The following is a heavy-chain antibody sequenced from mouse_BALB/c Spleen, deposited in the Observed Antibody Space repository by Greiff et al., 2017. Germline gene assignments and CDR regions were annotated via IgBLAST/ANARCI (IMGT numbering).Heavy chain of an antibody. V-gene: IGHV1-4*01. CDR1: GYTFTSYT. J-gene: IGHJ4*01. CDR3: ARAQVYGNYAMDY. CDR2: INPSSGYT. Sequence: VKLQESGAELARPGASVKMSCKASGYTFTSYTMHWVKQRPGQGLEWIGYINPSSGYTNYNQKFKDKATLTADKSSSTAYMQLSSLTSEDSAVYYCARAQVYGNYAMDYWGQGTSVTVSS. D-gene: IGHD2-1*01.